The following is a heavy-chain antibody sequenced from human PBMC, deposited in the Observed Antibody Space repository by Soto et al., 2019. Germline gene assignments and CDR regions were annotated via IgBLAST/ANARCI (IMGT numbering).Heavy chain of an antibody. D-gene: IGHD6-6*01. CDR1: GGTFSRYA. CDR3: ARVSSSADYYYYGMDV. CDR2: IIPIFGTA. V-gene: IGHV1-69*13. J-gene: IGHJ6*02. Sequence: ASVKVSCKASGGTFSRYAISWVRQAPGQGLEWMGGIIPIFGTANYAQKFQGRVTITADESTSTAYMELSSLRSEDTAVYYCARVSSSADYYYYGMDVWGQGTTVTVSS.